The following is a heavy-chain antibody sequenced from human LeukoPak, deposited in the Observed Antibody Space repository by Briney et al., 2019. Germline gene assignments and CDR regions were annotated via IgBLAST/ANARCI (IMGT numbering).Heavy chain of an antibody. D-gene: IGHD3-3*01. CDR3: ARARNYDFWSGYYEYYFDY. J-gene: IGHJ4*02. V-gene: IGHV3-11*01. CDR2: ISSSGSTI. CDR1: GFTFSDYY. Sequence: GGSLRLSCAASGFTFSDYYMSWIRQAPGKGLEWVSYISSSGSTIYYADSVKGRSTISRDNAKNSLYLQMNSLRAEDTAVYYCARARNYDFWSGYYEYYFDYWGQGTLVTVSS.